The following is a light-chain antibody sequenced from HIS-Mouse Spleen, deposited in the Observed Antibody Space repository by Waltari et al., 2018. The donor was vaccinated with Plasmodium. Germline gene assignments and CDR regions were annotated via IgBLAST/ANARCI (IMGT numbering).Light chain of an antibody. CDR2: GAS. J-gene: IGKJ3*01. CDR1: QSVSSN. V-gene: IGKV3-15*01. CDR3: QQYNNWSFT. Sequence: EIVMTQSPATLSVSPGERATLSCRASQSVSSNLAWYQQKPGKAPRLLIYGASTRATGIPARFGGSGSGTEFTLTISSLQSEDFAVYYCQQYNNWSFTFGPGTKVDIK.